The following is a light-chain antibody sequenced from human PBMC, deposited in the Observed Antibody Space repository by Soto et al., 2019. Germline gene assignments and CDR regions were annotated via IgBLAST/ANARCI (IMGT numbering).Light chain of an antibody. V-gene: IGLV1-51*01. CDR1: SSNIGSNY. CDR3: GTWDGGLNAVG. CDR2: NSD. J-gene: IGLJ2*01. Sequence: QSVLTQPPSVSAAPGQKVTISCCGSSSNIGSNYVSWYQQFPGTAPKLLIFNSDKRPSGIPGRFSGSKSGTSATLGITGVQTGDEADYFCGTWDGGLNAVGFGGGTKVTVL.